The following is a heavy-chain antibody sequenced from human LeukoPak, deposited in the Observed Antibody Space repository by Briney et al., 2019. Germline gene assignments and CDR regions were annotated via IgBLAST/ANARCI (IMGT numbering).Heavy chain of an antibody. CDR2: ISAYNGTT. J-gene: IGHJ4*02. CDR3: ARDIAEQWLVRKYYFDY. Sequence: AAVTVSYKASGYTFTSYGSSWVRQAPGQGLEWMGWISAYNGTTNYAQKLQGRVTMTTDTSTSTAYMELRSLRSDDTAVYYCARDIAEQWLVRKYYFDYWGQGTLVTVSS. D-gene: IGHD6-19*01. CDR1: GYTFTSYG. V-gene: IGHV1-18*01.